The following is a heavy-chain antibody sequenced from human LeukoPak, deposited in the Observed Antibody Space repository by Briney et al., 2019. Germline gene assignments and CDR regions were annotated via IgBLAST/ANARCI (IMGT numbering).Heavy chain of an antibody. CDR2: IKPDGSAK. CDR1: GFTLSTYW. Sequence: RLGGSLRLSCAGSGFTLSTYWTSWVRQAPGKGLEWVANIKPDGSAKNYVDSVKGRFTISRDNAKNSLYLQMNSLRAEDTAVYYCVAGGVFDYWGQGTLVTVSS. CDR3: VAGGVFDY. V-gene: IGHV3-7*01. D-gene: IGHD3-10*01. J-gene: IGHJ4*02.